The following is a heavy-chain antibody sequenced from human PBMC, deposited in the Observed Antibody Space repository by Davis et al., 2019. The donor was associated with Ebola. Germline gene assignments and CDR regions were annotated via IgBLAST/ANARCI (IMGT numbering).Heavy chain of an antibody. CDR3: ARESSDYDYRLDY. Sequence: GESLKISCAASGFTFNSRSMNWVRQAPGKGLEWVSYIQSSGSDVSYADSVKGRFTISRDNAKNTLYLQMNSLRAEETAVDYWARESSDYDYRLDYWGQGTLVTVSS. CDR1: GFTFNSRS. CDR2: IQSSGSDV. J-gene: IGHJ4*02. D-gene: IGHD5-12*01. V-gene: IGHV3-21*05.